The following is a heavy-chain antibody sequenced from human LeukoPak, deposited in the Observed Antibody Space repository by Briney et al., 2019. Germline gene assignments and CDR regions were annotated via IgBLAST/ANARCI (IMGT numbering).Heavy chain of an antibody. CDR1: GGSISSYY. V-gene: IGHV4-59*01. CDR2: IYYSGST. J-gene: IGHJ6*03. Sequence: SETLSLTCTVSGGSISSYYWSWIRQPPGKGLEWIGYIYYSGSTNYNPSLKSRVTISVDTSKNQFSLKLSSVTAADTAVYYYARVYYDFWSGHRTNYYMDVWGKGTTVTVSS. D-gene: IGHD3-3*01. CDR3: ARVYYDFWSGHRTNYYMDV.